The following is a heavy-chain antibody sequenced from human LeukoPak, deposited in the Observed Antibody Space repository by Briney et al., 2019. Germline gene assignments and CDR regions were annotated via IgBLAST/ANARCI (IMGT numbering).Heavy chain of an antibody. CDR2: IYSGGST. J-gene: IGHJ4*02. V-gene: IGHV3-66*02. CDR3: AEEGYYGSGSSKDTPHFDY. Sequence: GGSLRLSCAASGFTVSSNYMSWVRQAPGKGLEWVSVIYSGGSTYYADSVKGRFTISRDNSKNTLYLQMNSLRAEDTAVYYCAEEGYYGSGSSKDTPHFDYWGQGTLVTVSS. D-gene: IGHD3-10*01. CDR1: GFTVSSNY.